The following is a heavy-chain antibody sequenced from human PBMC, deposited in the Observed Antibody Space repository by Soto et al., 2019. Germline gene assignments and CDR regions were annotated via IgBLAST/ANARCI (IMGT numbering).Heavy chain of an antibody. Sequence: GGSLRLSCAVTGLTFTDAWMNWMRQAPGKGPEWVGRIKSKAAGGTADYAAAVKDRFTMSRDDSKNMLYLQMNSLKSADTAVYYCPSGMAAGTYWGQGTLVTVSS. V-gene: IGHV3-15*07. J-gene: IGHJ4*02. CDR1: GLTFTDAW. CDR2: IKSKAAGGTA. CDR3: PSGMAAGTY. D-gene: IGHD6-13*01.